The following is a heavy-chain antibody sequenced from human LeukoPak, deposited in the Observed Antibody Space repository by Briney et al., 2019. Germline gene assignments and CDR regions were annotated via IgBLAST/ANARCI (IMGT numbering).Heavy chain of an antibody. CDR2: INPNSGGT. J-gene: IGHJ4*02. Sequence: ASVKVSCKASGYTFTGYYMHWVRQAPGQGLEWMGWINPNSGGTSYAQKFQGRVTMTRDTSISTAYMELSRLRSDDTAVYYCASNPNYDILTGWVYWGQGTLVTVSS. D-gene: IGHD3-9*01. CDR3: ASNPNYDILTGWVY. CDR1: GYTFTGYY. V-gene: IGHV1-2*02.